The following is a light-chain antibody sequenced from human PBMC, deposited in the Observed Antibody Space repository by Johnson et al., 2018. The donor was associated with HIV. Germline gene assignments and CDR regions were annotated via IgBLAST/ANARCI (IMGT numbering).Light chain of an antibody. V-gene: IGLV1-51*02. Sequence: QSVLTQPPSVSAAPGQKVTISCSVSSSNIGNNDVSWYQQLPGTAPKLLIYENNKRPSGIPDRFSGSKSGTSATLGITGLQTGDEADYYCGTWDSSLSAGVFGTWTKVTVL. CDR2: ENN. CDR1: SSNIGNND. J-gene: IGLJ1*01. CDR3: GTWDSSLSAGV.